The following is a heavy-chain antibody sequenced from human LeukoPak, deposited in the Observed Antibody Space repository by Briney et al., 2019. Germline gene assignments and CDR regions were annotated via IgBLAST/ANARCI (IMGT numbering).Heavy chain of an antibody. CDR3: ASVGGYSSGWYPFDY. Sequence: GGSPRIFCAASGFTFSSYSMKLGRPAPGKGVGWGSSISSSSSYIYYADSVKGRFTISRDNAKNSLYLQMNSLRAEDTAVYYCASVGGYSSGWYPFDYWGQGTLVTVSS. CDR1: GFTFSSYS. J-gene: IGHJ4*02. CDR2: ISSSSSYI. D-gene: IGHD6-19*01. V-gene: IGHV3-21*01.